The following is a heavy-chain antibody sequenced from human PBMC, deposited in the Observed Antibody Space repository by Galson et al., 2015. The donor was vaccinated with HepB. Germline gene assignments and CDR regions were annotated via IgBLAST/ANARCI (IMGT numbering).Heavy chain of an antibody. CDR3: ARGLGGQQLVPSPWFDP. V-gene: IGHV4-31*03. Sequence: TLSLTCTVSGGSISSGGYYWSWIRQHPGKGLEWNGYIYYSGSTYYNPSLKSRVTISVDTSKNQFSLRLSSVTAADTAVYYCARGLGGQQLVPSPWFDPWGQGTLVTVSS. D-gene: IGHD6-13*01. J-gene: IGHJ5*02. CDR1: GGSISSGGYY. CDR2: IYYSGST.